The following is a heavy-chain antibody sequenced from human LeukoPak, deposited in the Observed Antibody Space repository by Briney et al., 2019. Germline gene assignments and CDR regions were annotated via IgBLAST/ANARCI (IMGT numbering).Heavy chain of an antibody. CDR3: ATDSYVSGSYYRLFY. Sequence: GGSLRLSCAASGFTVSSNYMTWARQAPGKGLEWVSAISGSGGSTYYADSVKGRFTISRDNSKNTLYLQMNNLRAEDTAIYYCATDSYVSGSYYRLFYWGQGTLVTVSS. D-gene: IGHD3-10*01. CDR2: ISGSGGST. V-gene: IGHV3-23*01. J-gene: IGHJ4*02. CDR1: GFTVSSNY.